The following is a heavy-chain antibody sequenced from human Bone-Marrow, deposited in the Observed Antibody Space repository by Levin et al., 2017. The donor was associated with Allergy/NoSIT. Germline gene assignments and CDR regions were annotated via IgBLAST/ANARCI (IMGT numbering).Heavy chain of an antibody. D-gene: IGHD3-3*01. CDR1: GASIISGNYY. CDR3: ARRPGLEWLPHLDS. V-gene: IGHV4-31*03. CDR2: IYYSGNT. J-gene: IGHJ4*02. Sequence: SETLSLTCTVSGASIISGNYYWSWIRQHPGEALEWIGFIYYSGNTYYNPSLRSRVTISMDTSKNQFSLKLSSVTAADTAVYYCARRPGLEWLPHLDSWGPGTLVTVSS.